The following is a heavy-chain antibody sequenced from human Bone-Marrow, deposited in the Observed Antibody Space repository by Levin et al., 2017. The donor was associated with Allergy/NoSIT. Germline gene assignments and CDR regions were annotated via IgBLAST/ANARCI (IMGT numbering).Heavy chain of an antibody. D-gene: IGHD4-11*01. V-gene: IGHV3-30*04. CDR3: ARAPYSTSRSPFDT. CDR1: GFVFNIYA. J-gene: IGHJ5*02. CDR2: IPFDESSK. Sequence: PGGSLRLSCAASGFVFNIYAMHWVRQAPGKGLEWVAVIPFDESSKDYADSVKGRFTISSDNSNNTLYLQMNSLRPEDTAVYYCARAPYSTSRSPFDTWGQGTLVTVSS.